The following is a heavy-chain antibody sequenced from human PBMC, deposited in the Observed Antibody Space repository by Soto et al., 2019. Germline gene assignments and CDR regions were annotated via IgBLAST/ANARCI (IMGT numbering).Heavy chain of an antibody. CDR2: IVPVFGKA. Sequence: QVQLVQSGAEVKKPGSSVKVSCKASGGTFSRSAINWVRQAPGQGLEWMGGIVPVFGKANYAQKFQGRATITADESTSTGYMELRSLTSEDTAVYYCARDGTLYDSSAYYYVYWGQGTLVTVSS. V-gene: IGHV1-69*01. CDR1: GGTFSRSA. J-gene: IGHJ4*02. D-gene: IGHD3-22*01. CDR3: ARDGTLYDSSAYYYVY.